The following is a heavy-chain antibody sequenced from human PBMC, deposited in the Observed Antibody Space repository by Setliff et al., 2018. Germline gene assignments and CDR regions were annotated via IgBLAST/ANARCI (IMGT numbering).Heavy chain of an antibody. CDR2: IHYRGTT. CDR3: ARTGTYRYFDY. V-gene: IGHV4-39*01. CDR1: GASISSGTYY. J-gene: IGHJ4*02. Sequence: KTLETLSLTCTVSGASISSGTYYWAWIRQPPGKGLEWIGRIHYRGTTYSNASLASRLTISVDTAKNQFSLKLTSVTAADTAVYYCARTGTYRYFDYWGQGTRVTVSS. D-gene: IGHD1-1*01.